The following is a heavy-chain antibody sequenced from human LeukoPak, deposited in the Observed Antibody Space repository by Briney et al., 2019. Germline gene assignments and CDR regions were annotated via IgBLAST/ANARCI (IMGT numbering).Heavy chain of an antibody. J-gene: IGHJ5*02. CDR1: GGSFSGYY. Sequence: PSETLSLTCAVYGGSFSGYYWSWIRQPPGKGLEWIGEINHSGSTNYNPSLKSRVTISVDTSKNQFSLKLSSVTAADTAVYFCARGAAFDPWGQGTLVTASS. CDR2: INHSGST. V-gene: IGHV4-34*01. D-gene: IGHD2-15*01. CDR3: ARGAAFDP.